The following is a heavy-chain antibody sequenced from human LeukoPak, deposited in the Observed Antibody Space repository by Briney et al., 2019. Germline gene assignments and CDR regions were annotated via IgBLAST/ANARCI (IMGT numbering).Heavy chain of an antibody. D-gene: IGHD2-15*01. V-gene: IGHV3-30*02. CDR1: GFSFTSYA. Sequence: GGSLRLSCAASGFSFTSYAMHWVRQAPGKGLEWVAFIRDDGNNIHYADSVKDRFTISRDNSKNTLYLQMNSLRAEDTAVYYCARVPLVSQGYCSGGSCYPVMGYWGQGTLVTVSS. J-gene: IGHJ4*02. CDR2: IRDDGNNI. CDR3: ARVPLVSQGYCSGGSCYPVMGY.